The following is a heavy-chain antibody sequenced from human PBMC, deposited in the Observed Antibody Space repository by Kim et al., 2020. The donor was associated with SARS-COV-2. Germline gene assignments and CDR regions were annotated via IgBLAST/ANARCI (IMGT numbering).Heavy chain of an antibody. J-gene: IGHJ6*02. CDR1: GFTFSSYW. CDR2: IKQDGSEK. CDR3: ARDMGYSYGAYYYYGRDV. Sequence: GGSLRLSCAASGFTFSSYWMSWVRQAPGKGLEWVANIKQDGSEKYYVDSVKGRFTISRDNAKNSLYLQMNSLRAEEPAVYYCARDMGYSYGAYYYYGRDVWGQGTTVTVSS. D-gene: IGHD5-18*01. V-gene: IGHV3-7*03.